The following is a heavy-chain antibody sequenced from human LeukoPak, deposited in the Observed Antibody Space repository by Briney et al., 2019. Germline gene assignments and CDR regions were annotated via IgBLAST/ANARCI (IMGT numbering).Heavy chain of an antibody. CDR3: VKLRTGTASSFDL. J-gene: IGHJ4*02. Sequence: GGSLRLSCAASGFNLNSYGMSWVRQAPGKGLEWISTNSGAGGSKYYADSVRGRFSISRDNPKNMLYVQMDSLRAGDTAVYYCVKLRTGTASSFDLWGQGTLVTVS. CDR2: NSGAGGSK. D-gene: IGHD1-1*01. V-gene: IGHV3-23*01. CDR1: GFNLNSYG.